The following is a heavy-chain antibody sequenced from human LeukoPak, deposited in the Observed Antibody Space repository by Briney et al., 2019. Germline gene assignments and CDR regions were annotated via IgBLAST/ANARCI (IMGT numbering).Heavy chain of an antibody. CDR3: ARGTGCTSGVCQENYYYYGMDV. J-gene: IGHJ6*02. CDR1: GFTFSSYS. CDR2: ISSSSSYT. D-gene: IGHD2-8*01. V-gene: IGHV3-21*01. Sequence: GGSLRLSCAASGFTFSSYSMNWVRQAPGKGLEWVSSISSSSSYTYYADSVKGRFTISRDNAKNSLYLQMNSLRAEDTAVYYCARGTGCTSGVCQENYYYYGMDVWGQGTTVTVSS.